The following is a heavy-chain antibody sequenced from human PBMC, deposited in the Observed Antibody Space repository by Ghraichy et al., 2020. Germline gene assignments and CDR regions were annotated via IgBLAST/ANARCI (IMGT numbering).Heavy chain of an antibody. CDR3: ARGFYRVEDH. J-gene: IGHJ4*02. Sequence: GESLNISCAASGFTFSSYWMHWVRQAPGKGLVWVSRINSDGSSTSYADSVKGRFTISRDNAKNTLYLQMNSLRAEDTAVYYCARGFYRVEDHWGQGTLVTVSS. V-gene: IGHV3-74*01. D-gene: IGHD3-16*02. CDR2: INSDGSST. CDR1: GFTFSSYW.